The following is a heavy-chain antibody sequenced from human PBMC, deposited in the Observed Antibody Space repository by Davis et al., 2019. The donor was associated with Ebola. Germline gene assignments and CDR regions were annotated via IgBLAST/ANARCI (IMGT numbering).Heavy chain of an antibody. V-gene: IGHV1-18*01. J-gene: IGHJ5*02. CDR3: ARDIVATAIDP. CDR2: IIPILGIA. Sequence: ASVKVSCKASGYTFSSYGISWVRQAPGQGLEWMGRIIPILGIANYAQKLQGRVTMTTDTSTSTAYMELRSLRSDDTAVYYCARDIVATAIDPWGQGTLVTVSS. CDR1: GYTFSSYG. D-gene: IGHD5-12*01.